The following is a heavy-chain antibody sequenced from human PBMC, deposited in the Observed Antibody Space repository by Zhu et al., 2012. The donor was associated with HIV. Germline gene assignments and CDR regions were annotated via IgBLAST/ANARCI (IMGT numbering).Heavy chain of an antibody. CDR2: VCYNGNT. CDR3: VREGRSGTYNGWFDS. D-gene: IGHD1-1*01. J-gene: IGHJ5*01. CDR1: GGSIGSGTYY. V-gene: IGHV4-30-4*08. Sequence: QVQLQESGPGLVKPSETLSLICTVSGGSIGSGTYYWSWIRQPPEKGLEWIGYVCYNGNTYYNPSLKSRVTTSLDTSKNQFSLKLTSVTVVDTAVYFCVREGRSGTYNGWFDSWGQGTLVTASS.